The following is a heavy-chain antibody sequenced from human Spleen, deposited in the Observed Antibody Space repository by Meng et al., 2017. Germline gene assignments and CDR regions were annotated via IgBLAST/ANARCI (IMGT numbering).Heavy chain of an antibody. D-gene: IGHD6-13*01. CDR1: GFNFSSYE. Sequence: GESLKISCAASGFNFSSYEMHWVRQAPGKGLEWLSYLYSSGTIKYYAHSVKGRFTISRDNSKNSLYLQMNSLKAEDTAVYYCARGRGRAAADSTFDPWGQGTLVTVSS. CDR3: ARGRGRAAADSTFDP. J-gene: IGHJ5*02. CDR2: LYSSGTIK. V-gene: IGHV3-48*03.